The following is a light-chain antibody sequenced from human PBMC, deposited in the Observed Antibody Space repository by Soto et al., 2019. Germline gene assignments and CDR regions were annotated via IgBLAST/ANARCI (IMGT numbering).Light chain of an antibody. J-gene: IGKJ5*01. CDR3: QRFGSSIIT. CDR2: GAS. Sequence: VLTQSPGILSSSPGERATLSCRASQTIASKYFAWYQQKPGQAPRLLIYGASTRAAGIPDRFSGSGSGTDFTLTISSLEPEDLAVYYCQRFGSSIITFGQGTRLEIK. V-gene: IGKV3-20*01. CDR1: QTIASKY.